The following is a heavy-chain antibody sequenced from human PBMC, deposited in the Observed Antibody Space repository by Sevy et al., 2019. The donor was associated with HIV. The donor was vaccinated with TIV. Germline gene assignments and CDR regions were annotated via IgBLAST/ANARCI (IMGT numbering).Heavy chain of an antibody. CDR3: ARESYGSGSQEVLDY. J-gene: IGHJ4*02. Sequence: ASVKVSCKASGGTFSSYAISWVRQAPGQGLEWMGGIIPIFGTANYAQKFQGRVTITADESTSTAYMELSSLRSEDTAVYYCARESYGSGSQEVLDYWGQGTLVTVSS. CDR2: IIPIFGTA. CDR1: GGTFSSYA. D-gene: IGHD3-10*01. V-gene: IGHV1-69*13.